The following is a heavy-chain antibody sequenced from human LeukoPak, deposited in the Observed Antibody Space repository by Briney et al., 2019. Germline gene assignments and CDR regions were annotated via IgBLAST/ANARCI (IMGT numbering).Heavy chain of an antibody. CDR1: RFTFSSYA. V-gene: IGHV3-23*01. CDR2: ISGSGGST. Sequence: PGGSLRLSCAASRFTFSSYAMSWVRQAPGKGLEWVSAISGSGGSTYYADSVKGRFTISRDNAKNSLYLQMNSLRAEDTAVYYCARAYTGYSSGWTFDYWGQGTLVTVSS. J-gene: IGHJ4*02. D-gene: IGHD6-19*01. CDR3: ARAYTGYSSGWTFDY.